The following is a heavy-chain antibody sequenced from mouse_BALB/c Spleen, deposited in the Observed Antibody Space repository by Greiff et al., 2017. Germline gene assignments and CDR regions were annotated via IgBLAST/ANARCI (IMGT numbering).Heavy chain of an antibody. V-gene: IGHV5-6*01. CDR2: ISSGGSYT. CDR1: GFTFSSYG. J-gene: IGHJ3*01. D-gene: IGHD2-3*01. Sequence: EVNVVESGGDLVKPGGSLKLSCAASGFTFSSYGMSWVRQTPDKRLEWVATISSGGSYTYYPDSVKGRFTISRDNAKNTLYLQMSSLKSEDTAMYYCARHYDGYTWFAYWGQGTLVTVSA. CDR3: ARHYDGYTWFAY.